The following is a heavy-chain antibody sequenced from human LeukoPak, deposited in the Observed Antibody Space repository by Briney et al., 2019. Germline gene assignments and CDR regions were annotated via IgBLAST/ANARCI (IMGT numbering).Heavy chain of an antibody. D-gene: IGHD5-12*01. CDR1: GYTFTSYD. Sequence: ASVKVSCKASGYTFTSYDINWVRQATGQGLEWMGWMNPNSGNTGYAQKFQGRVTITRNTSISTAYMELSSLRSEDTAVYYCARPVGGYSGYGPNWFDPWGQGTLVTVSS. CDR2: MNPNSGNT. CDR3: ARPVGGYSGYGPNWFDP. V-gene: IGHV1-8*03. J-gene: IGHJ5*02.